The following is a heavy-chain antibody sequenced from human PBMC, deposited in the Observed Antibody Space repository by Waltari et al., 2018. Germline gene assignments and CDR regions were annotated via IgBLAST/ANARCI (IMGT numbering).Heavy chain of an antibody. CDR3: ANSPRIAAAGYYYYGMDV. J-gene: IGHJ6*02. Sequence: QVQPVQSGAEVKKPGAPWQVSCKASGHTFPSDDIHRVRQATGQGLEWMGWMNPNSGNTGYAQKFQGRVTMTRNTSISTAYMELSSMRSEDTAVYYCANSPRIAAAGYYYYGMDVWGQGTTVTVSS. D-gene: IGHD6-13*01. V-gene: IGHV1-8*01. CDR2: MNPNSGNT. CDR1: GHTFPSDD.